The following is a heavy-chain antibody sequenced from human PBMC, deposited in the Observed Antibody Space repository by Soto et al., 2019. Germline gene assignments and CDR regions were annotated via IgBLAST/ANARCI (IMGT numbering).Heavy chain of an antibody. V-gene: IGHV1-18*01. J-gene: IGHJ5*02. CDR3: ARDAYSSGRGDP. CDR1: GYTFTSYG. CDR2: ISAYNGNT. Sequence: ASVKVSCKASGYTFTSYGMSWVRQAPGQGLEWMGWISAYNGNTNYAQKLQGRVTMTTDTSTSTAYMELRSLGSDDTAVYYCARDAYSSGRGDPWGQGTLVTVSS. D-gene: IGHD6-19*01.